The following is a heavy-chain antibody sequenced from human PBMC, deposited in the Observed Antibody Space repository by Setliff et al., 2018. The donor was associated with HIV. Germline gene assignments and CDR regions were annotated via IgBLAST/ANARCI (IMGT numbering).Heavy chain of an antibody. CDR2: IYYTGIP. CDR1: GGSISSHY. J-gene: IGHJ5*02. Sequence: PSETLSLTCTVSGGSISSHYWSWIRQPPGKGLEWVGLIYYTGIPTYNPSLSSRVTISVDTSKNQFSLKLTSVTAADTAIYYCARPQTGIGGGSWFDPWGQGALVTVSS. CDR3: ARPQTGIGGGSWFDP. V-gene: IGHV4-59*08. D-gene: IGHD3-16*01.